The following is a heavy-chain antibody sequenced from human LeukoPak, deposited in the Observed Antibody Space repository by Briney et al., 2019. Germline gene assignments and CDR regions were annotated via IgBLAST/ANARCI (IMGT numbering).Heavy chain of an antibody. Sequence: GVSLRLSCAPSGFTFDNAWMTWVRQSPGKGLEWVGRIRGKADGETTDYAAPVQGRFTISRDDSKDTLYLQLNSLKTEDTAVYYCILAAAGPAYWGQGSLVTVSS. J-gene: IGHJ4*02. CDR3: ILAAAGPAY. V-gene: IGHV3-15*01. CDR2: IRGKADGETT. CDR1: GFTFDNAW. D-gene: IGHD6-13*01.